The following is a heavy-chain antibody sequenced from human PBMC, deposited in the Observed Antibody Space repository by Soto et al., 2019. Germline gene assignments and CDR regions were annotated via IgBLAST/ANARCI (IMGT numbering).Heavy chain of an antibody. CDR2: LDQGGGEK. CDR3: ASISAIRAVAGPGTGFDY. J-gene: IGHJ4*02. D-gene: IGHD6-19*01. CDR1: EFSFSDYW. Sequence: GGSLRLSCAASEFSFSDYWMAWVRQAPGKGLEWVANLDQGGGEKHYGDSVKGRFTISRDNAKNSLYLQMNSLRAEDTAVYYCASISAIRAVAGPGTGFDYWGQGTLVTVSS. V-gene: IGHV3-7*05.